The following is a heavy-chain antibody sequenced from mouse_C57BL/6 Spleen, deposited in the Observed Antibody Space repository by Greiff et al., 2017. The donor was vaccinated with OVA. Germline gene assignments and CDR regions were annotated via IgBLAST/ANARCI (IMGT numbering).Heavy chain of an antibody. V-gene: IGHV5-12*01. D-gene: IGHD2-1*01. Sequence: EVKLMESGGGLVQPGGSLKLSCAASGFTFSDYYMYWVRQTPEKRLEWVAYISNGGGSTYYPDTVKGRFTISRDNAKNTLYLQMSRLKSEDTAMYYCARQGGLYGNTAWFAYWGQGTLVTVSA. CDR3: ARQGGLYGNTAWFAY. CDR2: ISNGGGST. CDR1: GFTFSDYY. J-gene: IGHJ3*01.